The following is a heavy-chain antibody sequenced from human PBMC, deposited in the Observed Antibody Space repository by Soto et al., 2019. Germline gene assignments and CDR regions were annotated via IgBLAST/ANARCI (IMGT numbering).Heavy chain of an antibody. CDR1: GYSFTSYW. J-gene: IGHJ6*02. Sequence: GESLKISCKGSGYSFTSYWIRRVRQMPGKGLEWMGIIYPGDSDTRYSPSFQGQVTISADKSISTAYLQWSSLKASDTAMYYCARYLAAANTYYYHGMDAWGQGTTVTAS. CDR3: ARYLAAANTYYYHGMDA. CDR2: IYPGDSDT. V-gene: IGHV5-51*01. D-gene: IGHD6-13*01.